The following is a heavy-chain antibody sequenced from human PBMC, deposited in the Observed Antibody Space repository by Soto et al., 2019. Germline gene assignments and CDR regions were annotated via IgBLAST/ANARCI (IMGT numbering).Heavy chain of an antibody. V-gene: IGHV3-15*07. J-gene: IGHJ6*02. Sequence: PGGSLRLSCAASGFTFSNAWMNWVRQAPGKGLEWVGRIKSKTDGGTTDYAAPVKGRFTISRDDSKNTLYLQMNSLKTEDTAVYYCTTDHPFIITGTTYYYYGMDVWGQGTTVTVSS. CDR2: IKSKTDGGTT. CDR3: TTDHPFIITGTTYYYYGMDV. D-gene: IGHD1-7*01. CDR1: GFTFSNAW.